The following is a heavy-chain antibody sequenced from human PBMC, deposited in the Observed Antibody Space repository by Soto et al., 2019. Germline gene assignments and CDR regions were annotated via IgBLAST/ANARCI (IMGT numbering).Heavy chain of an antibody. Sequence: ASVKVSCKASGGTFSSYTISWVRQAPGQGLEWMGRIIPILGIANYAQKFQGRVTITADESTSTAYMELSSLRSEDTAVYYCAKADCSSTSCYEDYYYYYMDVWGKGTTVTVSS. CDR1: GGTFSSYT. D-gene: IGHD2-2*01. CDR2: IIPILGIA. V-gene: IGHV1-69*02. CDR3: AKADCSSTSCYEDYYYYYMDV. J-gene: IGHJ6*03.